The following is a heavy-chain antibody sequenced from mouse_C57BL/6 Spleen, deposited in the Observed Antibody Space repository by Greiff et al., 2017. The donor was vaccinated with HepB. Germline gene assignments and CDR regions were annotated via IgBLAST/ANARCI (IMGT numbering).Heavy chain of an antibody. CDR3: ARQRDYGSSYPDY. Sequence: EVMLVESGGDLVKPGGSLKLSCAASGFTFSSYGMSWVRQTPDKRLEWVATISSGGSYTYYPDSVKGRFTISRDNAKNTLYLQMSRLKSEDTAMYYCARQRDYGSSYPDYWGQGTTLTVSS. D-gene: IGHD1-1*01. CDR1: GFTFSSYG. J-gene: IGHJ2*01. CDR2: ISSGGSYT. V-gene: IGHV5-6*01.